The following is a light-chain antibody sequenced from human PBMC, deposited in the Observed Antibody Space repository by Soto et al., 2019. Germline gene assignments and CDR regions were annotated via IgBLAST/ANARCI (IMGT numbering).Light chain of an antibody. CDR2: DVS. J-gene: IGLJ3*02. CDR1: NSDIGGYNY. V-gene: IGLV2-14*03. CDR3: SSYTSTSTVV. Sequence: QSVLTQPASVSGSPGQSITISCTGTNSDIGGYNYVSWYQHHPGKVPKLMIFDVSDRPSGVSNRVSGSKSGNTASLTISGLQAEDEADYYCSSYTSTSTVVFGGGTKVTVL.